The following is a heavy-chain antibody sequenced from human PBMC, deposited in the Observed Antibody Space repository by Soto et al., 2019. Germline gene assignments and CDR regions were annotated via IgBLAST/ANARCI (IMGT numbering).Heavy chain of an antibody. CDR3: ARGRGSGSYTFDY. V-gene: IGHV3-48*02. D-gene: IGHD1-26*01. J-gene: IGHJ4*02. CDR2: ITSSSSTI. Sequence: EVQLAESGGALVQPGGSLRLSCAASGFTFSSYDMNWVRQVPGKGLEWVSYITSSSSTIHYADSVKGRFTISRDNAKNSLYLQMNSLRDEDTAVYYCARGRGSGSYTFDYWGQGTLVTVSS. CDR1: GFTFSSYD.